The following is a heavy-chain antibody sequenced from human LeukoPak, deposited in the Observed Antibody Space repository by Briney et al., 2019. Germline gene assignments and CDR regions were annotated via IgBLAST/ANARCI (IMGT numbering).Heavy chain of an antibody. D-gene: IGHD6-13*01. J-gene: IGHJ4*02. CDR3: ARARSRMGIAAVEFDY. Sequence: KSSETLSLTCTVSGYSISSGYYWGWIRQPPGKGLEWIGSIYHSGSTYYNPSLKSRVTISVDTSKNQFSLKLSSVTAADTAVYYCARARSRMGIAAVEFDYWGQGTLVTVSS. V-gene: IGHV4-38-2*02. CDR2: IYHSGST. CDR1: GYSISSGYY.